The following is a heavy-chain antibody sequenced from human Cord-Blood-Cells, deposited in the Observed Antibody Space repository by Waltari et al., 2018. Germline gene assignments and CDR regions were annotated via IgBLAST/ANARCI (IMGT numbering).Heavy chain of an antibody. Sequence: QITLKESGPTLVKPTQTLTLTCTFSGFSLSTSGVGVGWIRQPPGKALEWLALIYWDDDKRYSPSLKSRLTITKDPSKNQVVLTMTNMDPVDTATYYCAYSSSSAEYFQHWGQGTLVTVSS. CDR1: GFSLSTSGVG. D-gene: IGHD6-6*01. CDR2: IYWDDDK. V-gene: IGHV2-5*02. J-gene: IGHJ1*01. CDR3: AYSSSSAEYFQH.